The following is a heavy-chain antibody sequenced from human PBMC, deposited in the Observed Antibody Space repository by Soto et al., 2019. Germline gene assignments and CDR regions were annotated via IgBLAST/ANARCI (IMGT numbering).Heavy chain of an antibody. CDR2: INHSGST. V-gene: IGHV4-34*01. CDR1: GGSFSGYY. Sequence: SETLSLTCAVYGGSFSGYYWSWIRQPPGKGLEWIGEINHSGSTNYNPSLKSRVTISVDTSKNQFSLKLSSVTAADTAVYCCARHLGRYYYDSSGYRYYYYYYGMDVWGQGTTVTVSS. J-gene: IGHJ6*02. D-gene: IGHD3-22*01. CDR3: ARHLGRYYYDSSGYRYYYYYYGMDV.